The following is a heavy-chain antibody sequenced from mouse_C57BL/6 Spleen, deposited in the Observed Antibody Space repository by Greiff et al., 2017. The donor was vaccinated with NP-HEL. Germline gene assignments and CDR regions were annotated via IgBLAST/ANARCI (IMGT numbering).Heavy chain of an antibody. CDR1: GYAFSSSW. V-gene: IGHV1-82*01. CDR3: ASLNYGSSYEWYFDV. Sequence: QVQLKESGPELVKPGASVKISCKASGYAFSSSWMNWVKQRPGKGLEWIGRIYPGDGDTNYNGKFKGKATLTADKSSSTAYMQLSSLTSEDSAVYFCASLNYGSSYEWYFDVWGTGTTVTVSS. J-gene: IGHJ1*03. D-gene: IGHD1-1*01. CDR2: IYPGDGDT.